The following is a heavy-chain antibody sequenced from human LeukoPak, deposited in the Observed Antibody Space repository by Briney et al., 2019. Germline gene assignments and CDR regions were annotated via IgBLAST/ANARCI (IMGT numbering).Heavy chain of an antibody. D-gene: IGHD6-19*01. CDR2: THDSGSN. V-gene: IGHV4-59*08. J-gene: IGHJ4*02. CDR1: GGTISSFY. CDR3: GKWYYSGWAFDY. Sequence: SETLSLTCTVSGGTISSFYWKWIPQPPGKAPEWIGYTHDSGSNKYNPSLKSQATISEATSKNQSPLKRSSVTDADTALYYGGKWYYSGWAFDYWGQGTLVTVSS.